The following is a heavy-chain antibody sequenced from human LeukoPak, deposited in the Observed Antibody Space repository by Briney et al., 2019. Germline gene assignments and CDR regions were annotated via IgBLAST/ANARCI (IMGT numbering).Heavy chain of an antibody. CDR2: INPNSGNT. J-gene: IGHJ4*02. D-gene: IGHD1-1*01. V-gene: IGHV1-8*01. CDR1: GYTFTSYD. Sequence: ASVKVSCKASGYTFTSYDIDWLRQASGQGLEWMGWINPNSGNTGFTQKFQGRVTVTRSTSISTAYMELSSLTSDDTAVYYCARTSTGTRGGYDVWGQGTLVTVSS. CDR3: ARTSTGTRGGYDV.